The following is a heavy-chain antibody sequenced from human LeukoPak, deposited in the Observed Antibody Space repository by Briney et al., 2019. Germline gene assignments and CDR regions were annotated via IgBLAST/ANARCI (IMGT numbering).Heavy chain of an antibody. CDR1: GFTVSSNF. J-gene: IGHJ6*02. V-gene: IGHV3-15*01. D-gene: IGHD3-16*01. CDR3: TTVKGEAYYYYYDMHV. Sequence: KPGGSLRLACAASGFTVSSNFMSWVRQAPGKGLEWVGRIKSRTDGGTTDYAAPVKGRFTISRDDSKNTLYLQMNSLRTEDTAVYYCTTVKGEAYYYYYDMHVWGQGTTVTVSS. CDR2: IKSRTDGGTT.